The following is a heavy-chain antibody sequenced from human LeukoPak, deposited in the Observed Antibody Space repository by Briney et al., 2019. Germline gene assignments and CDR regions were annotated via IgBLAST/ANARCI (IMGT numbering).Heavy chain of an antibody. CDR3: ARRRSIQLWASFDY. V-gene: IGHV1-69*01. J-gene: IGHJ4*02. D-gene: IGHD5-18*01. CDR2: IIPIFGTA. CDR1: GGTFSSYA. Sequence: SVKVSCKASGGTFSSYAISWVRQAPGQGLEWMGGIIPIFGTANYAQMFQGRVTITADESTSTAYMELSSLRSEDTAVYYCARRRSIQLWASFDYWGQGTLVTVSS.